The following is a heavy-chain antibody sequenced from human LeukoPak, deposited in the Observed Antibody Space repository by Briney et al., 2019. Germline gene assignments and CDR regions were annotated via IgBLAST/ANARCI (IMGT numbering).Heavy chain of an antibody. J-gene: IGHJ4*02. V-gene: IGHV1-46*01. CDR2: INSSGGST. CDR3: AKEGRHRSVDY. Sequence: GASVKVYCKASGYTFTSYYMHWVRQAPGQGREWVGIINSSGGSTNYAQKFRGRVTMTRDTSTSTVYMELSSLRSEDTAVYYCAKEGRHRSVDYWGQGTLVTVSS. CDR1: GYTFTSYY.